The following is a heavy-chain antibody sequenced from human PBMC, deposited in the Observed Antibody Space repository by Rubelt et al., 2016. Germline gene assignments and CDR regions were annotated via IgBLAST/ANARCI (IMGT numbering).Heavy chain of an antibody. J-gene: IGHJ5*02. Sequence: GGGLVRPGGSLRLSCAASGLTFTGYWMHWVRQAPGKGLVWVSRIINDGSTTDYADSVKGRFPISRDNAKNTLFLQMNSMRVEDTAVYYCARGTHGSGFDPWGQGTLVTVSS. CDR1: GLTFTGYW. CDR3: ARGTHGSGFDP. CDR2: IINDGSTT. D-gene: IGHD3-10*01. V-gene: IGHV3-74*01.